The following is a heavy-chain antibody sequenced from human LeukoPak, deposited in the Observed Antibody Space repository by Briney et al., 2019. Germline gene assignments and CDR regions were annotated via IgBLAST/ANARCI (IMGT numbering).Heavy chain of an antibody. CDR1: GFTFSSYA. V-gene: IGHV3-23*01. Sequence: HPGESLRLSCAASGFTFSSYAMSWVRRAPGKGLEWVSGITTSGGSASYADSVKGRFTISRDNPGNTLFMEMHSLRAEGTAFYYCAMMHPYYDGRGYSVQWGQRTLVTVSS. CDR3: AMMHPYYDGRGYSVQ. J-gene: IGHJ4*02. CDR2: ITTSGGSA. D-gene: IGHD3-22*01.